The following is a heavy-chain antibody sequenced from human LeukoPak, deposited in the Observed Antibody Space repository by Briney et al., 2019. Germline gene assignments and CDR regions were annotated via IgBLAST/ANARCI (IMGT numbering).Heavy chain of an antibody. D-gene: IGHD5-18*01. CDR1: GLTFSSSW. CDR2: ISPDGNKK. J-gene: IGHJ4*02. Sequence: GGSLRLSCAVSGLTFSSSWMDWVRQAPGKGLEWVASISPDGNKKYSADSVKGRFTISRDNAENSLYLQMNSLRVEDTAFYYCARDLAYSRLDYWGQGMLVTVSS. V-gene: IGHV3-7*01. CDR3: ARDLAYSRLDY.